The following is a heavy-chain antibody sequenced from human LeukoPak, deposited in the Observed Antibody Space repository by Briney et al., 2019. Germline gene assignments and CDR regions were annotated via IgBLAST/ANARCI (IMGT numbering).Heavy chain of an antibody. CDR2: INHSGST. CDR3: ARQSRGDYGSGSYYNFYYYYMDV. V-gene: IGHV4-34*01. D-gene: IGHD3-10*01. CDR1: GGSFSGYY. J-gene: IGHJ6*03. Sequence: SEILSLTCAVCGGSFSGYYWSLIRQPPGKGLEWIGEINHSGSTNYNPSLKSRVTISVDTSKNLFSLKLSSVTAADTAVYYCARQSRGDYGSGSYYNFYYYYMDVWGKGTTVTISS.